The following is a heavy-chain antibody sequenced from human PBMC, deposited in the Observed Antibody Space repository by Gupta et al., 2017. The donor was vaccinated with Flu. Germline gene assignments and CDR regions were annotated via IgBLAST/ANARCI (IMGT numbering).Heavy chain of an antibody. V-gene: IGHV3-23*01. Sequence: EVQLLESGGGLVQPGGSLRLSCAASGFTFSSYAMSWVRQAPGKGLEWVSAISGSGGSTYYADSVKGRFTIYRDNSKKTLYLKMKSLRAEDTAVYYCAKNGYSSSWQNYGGQGTLVTVCS. CDR3: AKNGYSSSWQNY. D-gene: IGHD6-13*01. CDR1: GFTFSSYA. J-gene: IGHJ4*02. CDR2: ISGSGGST.